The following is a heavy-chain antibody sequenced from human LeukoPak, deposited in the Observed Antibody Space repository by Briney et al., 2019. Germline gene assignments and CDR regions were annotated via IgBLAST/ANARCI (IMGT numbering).Heavy chain of an antibody. Sequence: GGSLRLSSAAPGFTFTNYGMHWVRQAPGKGLEWVALITYDGYYKYSSDSVKGGYTISSDTSKNTLYLQINSLRAEDTAVYYCARDLSPMVRASPMGYWGQGTPVTVSS. CDR3: ARDLSPMVRASPMGY. V-gene: IGHV3-30*03. J-gene: IGHJ4*02. CDR1: GFTFTNYG. D-gene: IGHD3-10*01. CDR2: ITYDGYYK.